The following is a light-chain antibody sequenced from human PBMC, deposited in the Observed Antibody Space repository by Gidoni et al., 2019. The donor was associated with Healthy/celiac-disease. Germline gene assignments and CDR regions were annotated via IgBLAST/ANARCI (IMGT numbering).Light chain of an antibody. CDR2: GAS. J-gene: IGKJ2*01. CDR3: QQYGSSSMYX. Sequence: EIVLTQSPGTLSLSPGERATLSCRASQSVSSSYLAWYQQKPGQAPRLLIYGASSRATGIPDRFSGSGSGTDFTLTISRLEPEDFAVYYCQQYGSSSMYXFXQGTKLEIK. CDR1: QSVSSSY. V-gene: IGKV3-20*01.